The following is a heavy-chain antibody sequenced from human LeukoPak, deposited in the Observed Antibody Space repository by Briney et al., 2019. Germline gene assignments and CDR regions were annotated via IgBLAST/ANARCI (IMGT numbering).Heavy chain of an antibody. J-gene: IGHJ3*02. V-gene: IGHV3-30*03. CDR3: ARGGGGAYCSSTSCYTRGHAFDI. CDR2: ISVDGSNE. D-gene: IGHD2-2*02. CDR1: GFTFSNG. Sequence: GGSLRLSCAASGFTFSNGMHWVRQAPGKGLEWVAVISVDGSNEYYADSVKGRFTISRDNSKNTLYLQMNSLRAEDTAVYYCARGGGGAYCSSTSCYTRGHAFDIWGQGTMVTVSS.